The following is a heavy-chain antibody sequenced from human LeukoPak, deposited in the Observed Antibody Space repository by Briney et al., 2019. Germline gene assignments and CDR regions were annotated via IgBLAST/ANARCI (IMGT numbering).Heavy chain of an antibody. D-gene: IGHD2-8*01. Sequence: GASVKVSCKASGYIFTSCGISWVRQAPGQGLEWMGWISTNKGNTNYAQRLQGRVTMTTDTSTSTAYMELRSLRSDDTAIYYCVRDIQWRFDPWGQGTLVTFSS. CDR2: ISTNKGNT. CDR3: VRDIQWRFDP. J-gene: IGHJ5*02. CDR1: GYIFTSCG. V-gene: IGHV1-18*01.